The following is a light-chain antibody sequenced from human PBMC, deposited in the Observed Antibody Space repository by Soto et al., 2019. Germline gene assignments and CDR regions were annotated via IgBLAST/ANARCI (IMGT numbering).Light chain of an antibody. V-gene: IGLV2-14*01. CDR1: SSDVGGYNY. CDR2: EVS. Sequence: QSVLTQPASVSGSPGQSITISCTGTSSDVGGYNYVSWYQQYPGKAPKLMIYEVSNRPSGVSNRFSGSKSGNTASLTISGLQAEDEADYYCQSYDSSLSGYVFGIGTKVTVL. CDR3: QSYDSSLSGYV. J-gene: IGLJ1*01.